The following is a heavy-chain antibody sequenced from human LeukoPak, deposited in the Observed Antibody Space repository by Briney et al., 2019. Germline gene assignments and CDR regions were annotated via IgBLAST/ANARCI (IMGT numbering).Heavy chain of an antibody. Sequence: PSETLSLTCTVSGASISDYYWSWIRQSAGKGLEWIGHLYTRGSTNYNPSLKSRVTMSVDTSKNQFSLRLNSLTAADTAIYYCARDNCGGDCFHDYWGQGTLVTVS. CDR3: ARDNCGGDCFHDY. J-gene: IGHJ4*02. CDR1: GASISDYY. V-gene: IGHV4-4*07. D-gene: IGHD2-21*02. CDR2: LYTRGST.